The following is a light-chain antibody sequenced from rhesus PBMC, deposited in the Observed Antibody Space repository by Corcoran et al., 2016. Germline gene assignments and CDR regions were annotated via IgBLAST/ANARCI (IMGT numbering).Light chain of an antibody. CDR1: QGISNY. J-gene: IGKJ2*01. V-gene: IGKV1S21*01. CDR2: DAY. CDR3: LQYSSAPYS. Sequence: DIQMTQSPSSLSASVGDRVTITCRASQGISNYLSWYQQKPGKAPELLIYDAYTLQSGVPSRVSGSGSGTVFTLTINSLQPEDFATYYCLQYSSAPYSFGQGTKVEIK.